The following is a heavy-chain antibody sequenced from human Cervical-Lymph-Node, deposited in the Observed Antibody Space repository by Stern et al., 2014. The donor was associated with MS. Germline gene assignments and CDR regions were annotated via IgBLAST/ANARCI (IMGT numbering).Heavy chain of an antibody. V-gene: IGHV4-61*02. CDR1: GGSVSSGSYY. CDR3: ARDRFFDL. CDR2: IYTSGST. J-gene: IGHJ2*01. Sequence: QLQLQESGPGLVKPSETLSLTCTVSGGSVSSGSYYWSWIRQPAGKGLEWIGRIYTSGSTNYNPSLKSRVPISVDTSKTLFPLRLSSVTAADTAVYYCARDRFFDLWGRGTRVTVSS.